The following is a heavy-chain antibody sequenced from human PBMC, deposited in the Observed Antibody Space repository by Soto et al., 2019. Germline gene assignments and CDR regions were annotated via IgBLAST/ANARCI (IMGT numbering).Heavy chain of an antibody. CDR2: INSDGSST. CDR3: TLGQTGWEAFDI. CDR1: GFTFSSYW. V-gene: IGHV3-74*01. Sequence: GGSLRLSCAASGFTFSSYWMHWVRQAPGKGLVWVSRINSDGSSTSYADSVKGRFTISRDNAKNTLYLQMNSLRAEDTAVYYCTLGQTGWEAFDIWGQGTMVTVSS. D-gene: IGHD1-26*01. J-gene: IGHJ3*02.